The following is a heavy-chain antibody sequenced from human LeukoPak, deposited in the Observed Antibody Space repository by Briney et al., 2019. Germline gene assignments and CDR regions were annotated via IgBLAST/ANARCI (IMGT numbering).Heavy chain of an antibody. J-gene: IGHJ6*02. V-gene: IGHV3-30*18. CDR2: ISYDGSKK. D-gene: IGHD3-3*01. Sequence: PGGSLRLSCAASGFTFSSYGMHWVRQAPGKGLEWVAVISYDGSKKYYAGSVKGRFTISRDNSKNTLYLQMNSLRAGATTVYYCAKKNQLRFWEWFSYYYGMAVWGQGPPV. CDR1: GFTFSSYG. CDR3: AKKNQLRFWEWFSYYYGMAV.